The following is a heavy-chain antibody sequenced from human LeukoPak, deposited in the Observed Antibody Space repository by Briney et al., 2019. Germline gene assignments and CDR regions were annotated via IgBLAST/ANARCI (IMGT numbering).Heavy chain of an antibody. CDR1: GDSVISSIW. Sequence: PSETLSLTCAVSGDSVISSIWWSWVRQPPGKGLEWIGEIHHSGSTNYNPSLTSRVTISVDTSKNQFSLKLSSVTAADTAVYYCARLSGDYVWGSYVWGQGTLVTVSS. D-gene: IGHD3-16*01. J-gene: IGHJ4*02. V-gene: IGHV4-4*02. CDR3: ARLSGDYVWGSYV. CDR2: IHHSGST.